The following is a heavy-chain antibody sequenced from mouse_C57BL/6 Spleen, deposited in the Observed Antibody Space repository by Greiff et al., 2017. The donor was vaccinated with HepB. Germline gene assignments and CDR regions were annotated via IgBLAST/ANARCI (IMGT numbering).Heavy chain of an antibody. D-gene: IGHD2-12*01. CDR1: GFNIKDDY. V-gene: IGHV14-4*01. CDR2: IDPENGDT. Sequence: EVKLQESGAELVRPGASVKLSCTASGFNIKDDYMHWVKQRPEQGLEWIGWIDPENGDTEYATKFQGRATITADTSSNTAYLQLSSLTSEDTAGYYCTKVTINYFDYWGQGTTLTVSS. CDR3: TKVTINYFDY. J-gene: IGHJ2*01.